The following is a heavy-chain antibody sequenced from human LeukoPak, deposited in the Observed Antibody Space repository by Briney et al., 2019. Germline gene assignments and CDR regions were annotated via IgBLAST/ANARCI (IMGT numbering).Heavy chain of an antibody. CDR3: AKDPRYYYDSSGYYTPHYFDY. J-gene: IGHJ4*02. V-gene: IGHV3-30*02. Sequence: PGGSLRLSCAASGFTFSSYGMHWVRQAPGKGLEWVSFIRCDGSNKYYADSVKGRFTISRDNSKNTLYLQMNSLRAEDTAVYYCAKDPRYYYDSSGYYTPHYFDYWGQGTLVTVSS. D-gene: IGHD3-22*01. CDR2: IRCDGSNK. CDR1: GFTFSSYG.